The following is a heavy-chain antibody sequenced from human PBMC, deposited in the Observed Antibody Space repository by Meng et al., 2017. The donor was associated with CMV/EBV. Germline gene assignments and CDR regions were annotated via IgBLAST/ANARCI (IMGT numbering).Heavy chain of an antibody. CDR3: AREDCSSTSCYTGYYGMDV. CDR2: IKQDGSEK. V-gene: IGHV3-7*01. Sequence: GESLKISCAASGFTFSSYWMSWVRQAPGKGLDWVANIKQDGSEKYYVDSVKGRFTISRDNAKNSLYLQMNSLRAEDTAVYYCAREDCSSTSCYTGYYGMDVWGQGTTVTVSS. J-gene: IGHJ6*02. CDR1: GFTFSSYW. D-gene: IGHD2-2*02.